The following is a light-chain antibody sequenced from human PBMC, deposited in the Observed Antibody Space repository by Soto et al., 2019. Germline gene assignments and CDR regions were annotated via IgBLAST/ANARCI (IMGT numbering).Light chain of an antibody. J-gene: IGKJ4*01. V-gene: IGKV3-15*01. CDR2: GAS. CDR1: RTVYSD. CDR3: QQYNNWLT. Sequence: EIVMTQSPATLSVSPGERATLSCRASRTVYSDLVWYQQKPGQAPRLLIYGASTRATGIPARFSGGGSGTEFTLTISSLQSEDSAVYYCQQYNNWLTFGGGTKVEI.